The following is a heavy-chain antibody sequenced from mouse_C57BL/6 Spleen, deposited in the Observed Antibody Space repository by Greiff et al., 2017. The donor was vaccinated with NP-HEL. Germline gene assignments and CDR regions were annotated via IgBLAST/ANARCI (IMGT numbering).Heavy chain of an antibody. Sequence: VQLQQSGPELVKPGASVKISCKASGYAFSSSWMNWVKQRPGKGLEWIGRIYPGDGDTNYNGKFKGKATLTADKSSSTAYMQLSSLTSEDSAVYFCASYYGSSYCFDYGGQGTTLTVSS. V-gene: IGHV1-82*01. CDR1: GYAFSSSW. CDR3: ASYYGSSYCFDY. J-gene: IGHJ2*01. CDR2: IYPGDGDT. D-gene: IGHD1-1*01.